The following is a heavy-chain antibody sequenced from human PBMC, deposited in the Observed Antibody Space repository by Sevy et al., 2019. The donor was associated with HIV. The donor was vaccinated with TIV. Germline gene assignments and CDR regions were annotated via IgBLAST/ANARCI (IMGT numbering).Heavy chain of an antibody. V-gene: IGHV1-2*02. Sequence: VSVKVSCKASGYTFTGHYIHWVRQAPGQGLEWMGWINPNSGGTKYAQKFQGRVTMTRDTSISTAYMELSRLRSDDTAVYYCSTGSYYGGWFDPWGQGTLVTVSS. CDR2: INPNSGGT. D-gene: IGHD1-26*01. CDR3: STGSYYGGWFDP. CDR1: GYTFTGHY. J-gene: IGHJ5*02.